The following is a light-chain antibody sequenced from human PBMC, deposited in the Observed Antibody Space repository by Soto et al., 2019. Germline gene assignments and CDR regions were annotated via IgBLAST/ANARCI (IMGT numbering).Light chain of an antibody. CDR1: TSDVGGYNY. CDR3: GSYTGSITYV. V-gene: IGLV2-14*01. CDR2: EVT. J-gene: IGLJ1*01. Sequence: QSVLTQPASVSGSLGQSITISCTGTTSDVGGYNYVSWYQQHPGKAPILMIYEVTNRPSGVSNHFSGSKSGNTASLTISGLQVEDEAEYFCGSYTGSITYVFGTGTKLTVL.